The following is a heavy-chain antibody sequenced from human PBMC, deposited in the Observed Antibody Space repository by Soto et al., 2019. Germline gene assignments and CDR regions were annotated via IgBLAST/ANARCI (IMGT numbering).Heavy chain of an antibody. J-gene: IGHJ6*02. V-gene: IGHV1-69*13. Sequence: ASVKVSCKASGGTFSSYAISWVRQAPGQGLEWMGGIIPIFGTANYAQKFQGRVTITADESTSTAYMELSSLRSEDTAVYYCARDPDIVVVPAAHERYYYYYGMDVWGQGTTVTVSS. D-gene: IGHD2-2*01. CDR2: IIPIFGTA. CDR3: ARDPDIVVVPAAHERYYYYYGMDV. CDR1: GGTFSSYA.